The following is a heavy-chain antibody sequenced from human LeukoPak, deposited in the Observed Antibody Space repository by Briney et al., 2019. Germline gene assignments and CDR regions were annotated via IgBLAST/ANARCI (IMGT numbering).Heavy chain of an antibody. CDR3: AKDLQLWFGELLGELDY. D-gene: IGHD3-10*01. V-gene: IGHV3-23*01. Sequence: GGSLRLSCAASGFTFSSYGMSWVRQAPGKGLEWVSAISGSGGSTYYADSVKGRFTISRDNSKNTLYLQMNSRRAEDTAVYYCAKDLQLWFGELLGELDYWGQGTLVTVSS. CDR1: GFTFSSYG. J-gene: IGHJ4*02. CDR2: ISGSGGST.